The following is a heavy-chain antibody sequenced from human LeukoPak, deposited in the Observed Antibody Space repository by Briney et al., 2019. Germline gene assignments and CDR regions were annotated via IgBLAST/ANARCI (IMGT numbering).Heavy chain of an antibody. V-gene: IGHV3-9*01. CDR3: AKAHWNDATLGY. CDR2: ISWNSGSI. Sequence: GRSLRLSCAASGFTFDDYAMHWVRQAPGKGLEWVSGISWNSGSIGYADSVKGRFTISRDNAKNSLYLQMNSLRAEDTALYYCAKAHWNDATLGYWGQGTLVTVSS. CDR1: GFTFDDYA. D-gene: IGHD1-1*01. J-gene: IGHJ4*02.